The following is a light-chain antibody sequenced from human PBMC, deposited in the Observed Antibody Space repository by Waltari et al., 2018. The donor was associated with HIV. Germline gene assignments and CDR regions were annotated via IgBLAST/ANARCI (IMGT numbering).Light chain of an antibody. CDR2: ATS. V-gene: IGKV1-39*01. Sequence: DIQMTQSPSSLSASVGDTVTITCRASQSISRFLNWYQEKPGKAPKLLIYATSSLQSGVPSRFSGSGSGTDYTLTISGLQTEDFATFYCQQSSSTPPTFGGGTRVEIK. CDR1: QSISRF. CDR3: QQSSSTPPT. J-gene: IGKJ4*01.